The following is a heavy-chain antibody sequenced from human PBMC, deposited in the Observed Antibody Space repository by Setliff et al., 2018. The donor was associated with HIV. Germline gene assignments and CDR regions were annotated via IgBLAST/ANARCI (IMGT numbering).Heavy chain of an antibody. CDR1: GGSFTNYF. D-gene: IGHD3-10*01. Sequence: TSETLSLTCAVYGGSFTNYFWSWIRQSPGKGLEWIGEINHSGRTKYNPSLKSRVTMSVDTSKNQFSLKLKSVTAADTAVYYCARLSGGMVPNYWGQGTLVTVSS. V-gene: IGHV4-34*01. J-gene: IGHJ4*02. CDR2: INHSGRT. CDR3: ARLSGGMVPNY.